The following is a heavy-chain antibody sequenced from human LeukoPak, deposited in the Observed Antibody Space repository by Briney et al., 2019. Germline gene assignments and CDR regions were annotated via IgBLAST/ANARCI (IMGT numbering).Heavy chain of an antibody. CDR3: ARGRSWGESGFDC. J-gene: IGHJ4*02. CDR1: GDSVSNNSAA. D-gene: IGHD6-13*01. V-gene: IGHV6-1*01. Sequence: SQTLSLTCAISGDSVSNNSAAWNWIRQSPSRGLEWLGRTYYRSKWYNDYAVSVTSRITISPDTSKNQFSLQLKSVTPEDTAVYYCARGRSWGESGFDCRGQGTLVTVSS. CDR2: TYYRSKWYN.